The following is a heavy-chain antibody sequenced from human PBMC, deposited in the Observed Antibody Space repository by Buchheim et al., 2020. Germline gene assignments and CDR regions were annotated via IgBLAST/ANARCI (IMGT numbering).Heavy chain of an antibody. V-gene: IGHV3-15*07. J-gene: IGHJ6*02. Sequence: EVQLVESGGGLVKPGGSLRLSCAASGFTFSNAWMNWVRQAPGKGLEWLGRIKSKTDGGTTDYAAPVKGRFTISRDDSKKPLYLQMNSLKTEDTAVYYCTTDGWYEPRVLLVYYGMDVWGQGTT. CDR1: GFTFSNAW. CDR2: IKSKTDGGTT. D-gene: IGHD6-19*01. CDR3: TTDGWYEPRVLLVYYGMDV.